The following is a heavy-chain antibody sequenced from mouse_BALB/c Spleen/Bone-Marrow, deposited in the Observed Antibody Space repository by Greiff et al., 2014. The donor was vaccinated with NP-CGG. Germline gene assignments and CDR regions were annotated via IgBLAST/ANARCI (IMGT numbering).Heavy chain of an antibody. CDR1: GFTFADYS. CDR2: ISTASGNT. J-gene: IGHJ3*01. CDR3: ATREARANGFPY. Sequence: EVQLQQSGADLVKPGASVKLSCTASGFTFADYSIHWVKQSPEQSLEWIGVISTASGNTNYHPKFQDKATITGDKSSNTAYLQLSSLTSEDTAVYYCATREARANGFPYWGQGTLVTVSA. V-gene: IGHV14-3*02. D-gene: IGHD3-1*01.